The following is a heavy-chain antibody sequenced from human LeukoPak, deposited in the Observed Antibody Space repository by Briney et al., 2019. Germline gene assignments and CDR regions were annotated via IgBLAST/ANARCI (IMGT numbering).Heavy chain of an antibody. CDR2: IKNKAYGGTT. CDR3: TRGGGNWGGVCPYYFCY. D-gene: IGHD2-8*02. CDR1: GFTFGDYA. Sequence: GGSLRLSCTASGFTFGDYAMSWVRQAPGKGLEGVGFIKNKAYGGTTEYAVCVKGRFTIQRDDYKSIVYLKMSKLKTEETAVYYCTRGGGNWGGVCPYYFCYWGEETLVTVSS. V-gene: IGHV3-49*04. J-gene: IGHJ4*02.